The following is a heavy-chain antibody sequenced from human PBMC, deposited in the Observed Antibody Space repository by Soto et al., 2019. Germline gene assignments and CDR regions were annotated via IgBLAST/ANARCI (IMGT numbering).Heavy chain of an antibody. CDR1: GFTFSSYA. D-gene: IGHD2-2*01. CDR2: ISGSGGST. V-gene: IGHV3-23*01. J-gene: IGHJ5*02. Sequence: VQLLESGGGLVQPGGSLRLSCAASGFTFSSYAMSWVRQAPGKGLEWVSAISGSGGSTYYADSVKGRFTISRDNSKNTLYLQMNSLRAEDTAVYYCAKDIVVVPAAEGGWFDPWGQGTLVTVSS. CDR3: AKDIVVVPAAEGGWFDP.